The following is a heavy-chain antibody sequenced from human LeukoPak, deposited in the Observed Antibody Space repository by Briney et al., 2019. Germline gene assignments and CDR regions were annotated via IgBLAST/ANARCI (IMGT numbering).Heavy chain of an antibody. CDR1: GFTFSSHS. Sequence: GGSLRLSCAASGFTFSSHSMNWVRQAPGKGLEWISYIDSVSSTIYYADSVKGRFTISRDNSKNTLYLQMNSLRAEDTAVYYCARVKAYYYDSSGYEFDYWGQGTLVTVSS. CDR2: IDSVSSTI. CDR3: ARVKAYYYDSSGYEFDY. V-gene: IGHV3-48*01. J-gene: IGHJ4*02. D-gene: IGHD3-22*01.